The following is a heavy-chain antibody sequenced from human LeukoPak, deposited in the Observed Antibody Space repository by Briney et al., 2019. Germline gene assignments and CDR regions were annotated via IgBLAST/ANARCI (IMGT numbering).Heavy chain of an antibody. CDR2: ISSSGNII. V-gene: IGHV3-11*01. Sequence: GGSLRLSCAASGFTFSDYYMSWIRQAPGKGLEWVSYISSSGNIIKYADSVKGRFTISRDNAKNSLSLQMDSLRAEDTAVYYCATGGNYVLGAFDIWGQGTMVTVSS. J-gene: IGHJ3*02. CDR3: ATGGNYVLGAFDI. D-gene: IGHD4-23*01. CDR1: GFTFSDYY.